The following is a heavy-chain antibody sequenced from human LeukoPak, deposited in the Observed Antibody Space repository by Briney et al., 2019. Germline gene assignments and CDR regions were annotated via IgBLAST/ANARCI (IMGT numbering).Heavy chain of an antibody. J-gene: IGHJ6*02. CDR3: ARDRAGIVVVPAAYYYYYYGMDV. V-gene: IGHV3-21*01. D-gene: IGHD2-2*01. CDR1: GFTFSSYS. Sequence: GGSLSLSCAASGFTFSSYSMNWVRQATGKGLEWVSSISSSSSYIYYAASVKGRFTIYRDNAKNSLYLQMTSRRAEDTAVYYCARDRAGIVVVPAAYYYYYYGMDVWGQGTTVTVSS. CDR2: ISSSSSYI.